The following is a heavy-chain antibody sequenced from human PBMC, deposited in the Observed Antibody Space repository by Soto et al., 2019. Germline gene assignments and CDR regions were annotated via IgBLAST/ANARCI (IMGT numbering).Heavy chain of an antibody. CDR3: GSPDCGGDCLRDAFDI. V-gene: IGHV4-34*01. CDR1: GGSFSGYY. J-gene: IGHJ3*02. D-gene: IGHD2-21*02. CDR2: INHSGST. Sequence: PSETLSLTCAVYGGSFSGYYWSWIRQPPGKGLEWIGEINHSGSTNYNPSLKSRVTISVDTSKNQFSLKLSSVTAADTAVYYCGSPDCGGDCLRDAFDIWGQGTMVTVSS.